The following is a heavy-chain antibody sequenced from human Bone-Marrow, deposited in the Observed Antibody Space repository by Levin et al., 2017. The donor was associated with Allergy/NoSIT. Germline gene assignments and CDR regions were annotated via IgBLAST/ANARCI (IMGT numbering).Heavy chain of an antibody. V-gene: IGHV1-46*01. J-gene: IGHJ6*02. D-gene: IGHD2-2*01. CDR3: GRAPGAAMSYYSYGMDV. CDR1: GYTFSSYY. Sequence: RGESLKISCKASGYTFSSYYMHWVRQAPGQGLEWIGISNPRDGNTNYAQTFQGRVTMTRDTSTSIVYMELSSLRSEDTAVYYCGRAPGAAMSYYSYGMDVWGQGTTVTVSS. CDR2: SNPRDGNT.